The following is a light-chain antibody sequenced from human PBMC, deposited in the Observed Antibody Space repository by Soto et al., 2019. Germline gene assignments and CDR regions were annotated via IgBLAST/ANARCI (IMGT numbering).Light chain of an antibody. Sequence: EIVLTQSPGTLSLSPGERATLSCRASQSVTSSYLVWYQQKPGQAPRLLIYGASSRATGIPDRFSGSGSGTDFTLTISRLEPEDFAVYYCQQYGSSPVTFGQGTRLEIK. CDR2: GAS. J-gene: IGKJ5*01. CDR3: QQYGSSPVT. V-gene: IGKV3-20*01. CDR1: QSVTSSY.